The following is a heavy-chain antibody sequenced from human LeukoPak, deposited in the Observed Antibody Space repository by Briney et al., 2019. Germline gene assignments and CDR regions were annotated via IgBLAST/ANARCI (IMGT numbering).Heavy chain of an antibody. CDR1: GGSISSGDYY. CDR2: IYYSGST. V-gene: IGHV4-30-4*02. D-gene: IGHD3-16*01. Sequence: SETLSLTCTVSGGSISSGDYYWSWIRQPPGKGLEWIGYIYYSGSTYYNPSLKSRVTISVDTSKNQFSLKLSSVTAADTAVYYCASMTSSGAFDIWGQGTMVTVSS. J-gene: IGHJ3*02. CDR3: ASMTSSGAFDI.